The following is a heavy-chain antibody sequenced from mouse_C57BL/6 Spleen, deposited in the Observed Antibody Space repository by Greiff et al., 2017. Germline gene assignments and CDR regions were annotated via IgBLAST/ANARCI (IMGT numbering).Heavy chain of an antibody. CDR2: ISDGGSYT. V-gene: IGHV5-4*01. CDR1: GFTFSSYA. CDR3: ARDNYYGSSYDPAFDV. J-gene: IGHJ1*03. D-gene: IGHD1-1*01. Sequence: EVQRVESGGGLVKPGGSLKLSCAASGFTFSSYAMSWVRQTPEKRLEWVATISDGGSYTYYPDNVKGRFTISRDNAKNNLYLQMSHLKSEDTAMYYCARDNYYGSSYDPAFDVWGTGTTVTVSS.